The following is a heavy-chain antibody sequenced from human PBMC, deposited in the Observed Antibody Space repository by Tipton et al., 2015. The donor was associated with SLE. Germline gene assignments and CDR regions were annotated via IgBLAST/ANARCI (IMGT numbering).Heavy chain of an antibody. CDR1: GFTFSSYE. D-gene: IGHD2-15*01. CDR3: ARDPGYCSGGRCYGDYFDY. J-gene: IGHJ4*02. CDR2: ISSSGSTI. V-gene: IGHV3-48*03. Sequence: SLRLSCAASGFTFSSYEMNWVRQAPGKGLEWVSYISSSGSTIYYADSVKGRFTISRDNAKNSLYLQMNSLTAEDTAVYYCARDPGYCSGGRCYGDYFDYWGQGTLVTVSS.